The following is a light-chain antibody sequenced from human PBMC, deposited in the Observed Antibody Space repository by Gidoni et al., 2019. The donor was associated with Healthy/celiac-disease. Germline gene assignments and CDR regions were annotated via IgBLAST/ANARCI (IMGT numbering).Light chain of an antibody. CDR1: QGISSA. Sequence: AIQLTQSPSSLSASVGDRVTITCRASQGISSALTWYQQKPGKAPKLLIYDASNLESGVPSRFSGSGSGTDFTLTISSLQPEDIATYYCQQYDNSPLTFGGGTKVEIK. V-gene: IGKV1D-13*01. J-gene: IGKJ4*01. CDR3: QQYDNSPLT. CDR2: DAS.